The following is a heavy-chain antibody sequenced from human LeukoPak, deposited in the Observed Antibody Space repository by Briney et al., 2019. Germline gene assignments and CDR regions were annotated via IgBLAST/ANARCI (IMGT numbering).Heavy chain of an antibody. CDR1: GFTFSNYW. Sequence: GGSLRLSCATSGFTFSNYWMSWVRQAPGKGLEWVSYISSSGSTIYYADSVKGRFTISRDNAKNSLYLQMNSLRAEDTAVYYCAELGITMIGGVWGKGTTVTISS. V-gene: IGHV3-48*04. CDR2: ISSSGSTI. J-gene: IGHJ6*04. CDR3: AELGITMIGGV. D-gene: IGHD3-10*02.